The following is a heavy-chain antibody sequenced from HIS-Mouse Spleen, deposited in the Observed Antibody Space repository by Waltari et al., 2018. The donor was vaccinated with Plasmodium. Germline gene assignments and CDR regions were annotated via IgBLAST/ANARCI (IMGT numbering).Heavy chain of an antibody. V-gene: IGHV3-7*04. J-gene: IGHJ4*02. CDR1: GFTFSSYC. Sequence: AASGFTFSSYCMSWFRQAPGKGLEWVANIKQDGSEKYYVDSVKGRFTISRDNAKNSLYLQMNSLGAEDTAVYYCARARAPDYWGQGTLVTVSS. CDR3: ARARAPDY. CDR2: IKQDGSEK. D-gene: IGHD3-10*01.